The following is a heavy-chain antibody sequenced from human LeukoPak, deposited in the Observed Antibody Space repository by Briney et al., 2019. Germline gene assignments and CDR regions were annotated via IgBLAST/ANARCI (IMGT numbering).Heavy chain of an antibody. CDR3: AKDLLQTFFFDSSGYYSDAFGM. J-gene: IGHJ3*02. CDR2: ISGSSSTL. Sequence: GGSLRLSCAASGFTFSSYSMNWVRQAPGKGLEWVSYISGSSSTLYYADSVKGRFTISRDNAKNSLYLQMNSLRDEDTAVYYCAKDLLQTFFFDSSGYYSDAFGMWGQGTMVTVSP. V-gene: IGHV3-48*02. D-gene: IGHD3-22*01. CDR1: GFTFSSYS.